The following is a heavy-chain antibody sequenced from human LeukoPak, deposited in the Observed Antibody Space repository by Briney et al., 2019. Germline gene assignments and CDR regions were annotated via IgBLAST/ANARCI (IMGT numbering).Heavy chain of an antibody. D-gene: IGHD3-22*01. CDR3: ARDSAPDYYDSSGYYRAFVY. CDR2: INPNSGGT. CDR1: GYTFTGYY. J-gene: IGHJ4*02. V-gene: IGHV1-2*02. Sequence: ASVKVSCKASGYTFTGYYMHWVRQAPGQGLEWMGWINPNSGGTNYAQKFQGRVTMTRDTSISTAYMELSRLRSDDTAVYYCARDSAPDYYDSSGYYRAFVYWGQGTLVTVSS.